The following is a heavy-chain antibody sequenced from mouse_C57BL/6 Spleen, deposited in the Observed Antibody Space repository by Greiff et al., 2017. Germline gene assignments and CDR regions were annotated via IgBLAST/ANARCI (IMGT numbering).Heavy chain of an antibody. V-gene: IGHV5-6*02. J-gene: IGHJ3*01. CDR3: ACHPSQAWFAY. CDR2: ISSGGSYT. CDR1: GFTFSSYG. Sequence: DVKLVESGGDLVKPGGSLKLSCAASGFTFSSYGMSWVRQTPDKRLEWVATISSGGSYTYYPDSVKGRFTISRDNAKNTLYLQMSSLKSEDTAMYYCACHPSQAWFAYWGQGTPLTVSA.